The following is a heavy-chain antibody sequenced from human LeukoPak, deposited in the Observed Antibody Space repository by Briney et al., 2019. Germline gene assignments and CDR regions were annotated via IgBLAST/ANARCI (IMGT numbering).Heavy chain of an antibody. CDR2: ISAYNGNT. CDR3: ARVTSTSWYNCFDS. Sequence: ASVKVSCKASGYTFTSYGISWVRQAPGQGLEWMGWISAYNGNTNYAQKLQGRVTMTTDTSTSTVYMELSSLRSEDTAVYYCARVTSTSWYNCFDSWGQGTLVTVSS. V-gene: IGHV1-18*01. CDR1: GYTFTSYG. J-gene: IGHJ4*02. D-gene: IGHD6-13*01.